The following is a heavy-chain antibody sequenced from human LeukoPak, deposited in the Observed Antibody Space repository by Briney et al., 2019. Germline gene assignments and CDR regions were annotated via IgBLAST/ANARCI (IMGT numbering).Heavy chain of an antibody. V-gene: IGHV1-18*01. CDR3: ARDLLVVVPAAISGSNI. J-gene: IGHJ3*02. Sequence: APVKVSCKASGYTFTSYGISWVRQAPGQGLEWMGWISAYNGNTNYAQKLQGRVTMTTDTSTSTAYMELRSLRSDDTAVYYCARDLLVVVPAAISGSNIWGQGTMVTVSS. CDR2: ISAYNGNT. CDR1: GYTFTSYG. D-gene: IGHD2-2*01.